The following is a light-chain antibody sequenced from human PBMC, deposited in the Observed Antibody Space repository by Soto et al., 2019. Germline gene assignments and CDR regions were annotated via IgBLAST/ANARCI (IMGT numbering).Light chain of an antibody. CDR3: YSYAGSYTFYV. V-gene: IGLV2-11*01. Sequence: QSALTQPRSVSGSPGQSVTISCTGTSSDVGGYNLVSWYQQHPGKAPKLMIYDVSKRPSGVPDRFSGSNSGNTASLTISGLQAEDEADYYCYSYAGSYTFYVFGTGTKLTVL. J-gene: IGLJ1*01. CDR2: DVS. CDR1: SSDVGGYNL.